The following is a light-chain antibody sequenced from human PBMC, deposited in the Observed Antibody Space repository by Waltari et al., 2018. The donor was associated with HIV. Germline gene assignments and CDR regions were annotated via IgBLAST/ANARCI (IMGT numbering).Light chain of an antibody. CDR1: QSVTSTY. J-gene: IGKJ3*01. CDR2: GAS. V-gene: IGKV3-20*01. Sequence: EIVLTQSPGTLSLSPGERATLSCRASQSVTSTYSAWYQQKPGQAPRLLIYGASNRATGIPDRFSGSGSGTDFTLTISRLDPEDFAVYYCQQYGGSLTFGPGTKVDIK. CDR3: QQYGGSLT.